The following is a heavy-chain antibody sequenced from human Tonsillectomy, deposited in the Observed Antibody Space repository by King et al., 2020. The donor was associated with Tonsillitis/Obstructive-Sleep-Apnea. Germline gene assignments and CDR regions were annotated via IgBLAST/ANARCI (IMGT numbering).Heavy chain of an antibody. D-gene: IGHD6-19*01. CDR3: ARHVGQWLVFDY. J-gene: IGHJ4*02. V-gene: IGHV5-10-1*01. CDR1: GYSFTSYW. CDR2: IDPSDSYT. Sequence: LQLVQSGAEVKKPGESLRLSCKGSGYSFTSYWISWVRQMPGKGLEWMGRIDPSDSYTNYSPSFQGHVTISADKSISTAYLQWSSLKASDTAMYYCARHVGQWLVFDYWGQGTLVTVSS.